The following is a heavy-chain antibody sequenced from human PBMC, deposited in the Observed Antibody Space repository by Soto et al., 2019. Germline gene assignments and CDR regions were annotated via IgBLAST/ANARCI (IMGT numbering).Heavy chain of an antibody. J-gene: IGHJ4*02. CDR3: TTDQRHWGKPIDY. D-gene: IGHD7-27*01. CDR1: GFTFSSYA. CDR2: IKSKTDGGTT. Sequence: GGSLRLSCAASGFTFSSYAMSWVRQAPGKGLEWVGRIKSKTDGGTTDYAAPVKGRFTISRDDSKNTLYLQMNSLKTEDTAVYYCTTDQRHWGKPIDYWGQGTLVTVSS. V-gene: IGHV3-15*01.